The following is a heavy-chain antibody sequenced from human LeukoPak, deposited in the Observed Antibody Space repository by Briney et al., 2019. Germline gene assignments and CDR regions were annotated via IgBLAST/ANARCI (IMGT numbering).Heavy chain of an antibody. J-gene: IGHJ4*02. CDR2: IRYDGSNK. D-gene: IGHD6-19*01. Sequence: GGSLRLSCAASGFTFSSYGMHWVRQAPGKGLQWVAFIRYDGSNKYYADSVKGRFTISRDNSKNTLYLQMNSLRAEDTAVYYCASLGGAYSSGWYRAGDYWGQGTLVTVSS. V-gene: IGHV3-30*02. CDR3: ASLGGAYSSGWYRAGDY. CDR1: GFTFSSYG.